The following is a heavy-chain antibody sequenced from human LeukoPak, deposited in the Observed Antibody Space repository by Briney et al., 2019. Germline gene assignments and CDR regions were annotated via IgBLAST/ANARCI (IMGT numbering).Heavy chain of an antibody. CDR3: TREDNWYFDL. Sequence: EGSLRLSCTASGFTFSDYYMTWIRQAPGKGLEWLSYVSTDSTYTNYADSVKGRFTISRDNAKSSLYLQLNSLTAEDTAVYYCTREDNWYFDLWGRGTLVTVSS. J-gene: IGHJ2*01. CDR1: GFTFSDYY. V-gene: IGHV3-11*05. CDR2: VSTDSTYT.